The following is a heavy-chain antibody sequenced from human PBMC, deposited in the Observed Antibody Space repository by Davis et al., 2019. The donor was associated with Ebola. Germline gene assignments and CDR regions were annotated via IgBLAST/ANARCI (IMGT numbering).Heavy chain of an antibody. CDR1: GYTFTSYG. Sequence: ASVKVSCKASGYTFTSYGISWVRQAPGQGLEWMGWISAYNGNTNYAQKLQGRVTMTTDTSTSTAYMELRSLGSDDTAVYCARISGTYYGGGHWGQGTLVTVSS. D-gene: IGHD1-26*01. CDR2: ISAYNGNT. V-gene: IGHV1-18*01. J-gene: IGHJ4*02. CDR3: ARISGTYYGGGH.